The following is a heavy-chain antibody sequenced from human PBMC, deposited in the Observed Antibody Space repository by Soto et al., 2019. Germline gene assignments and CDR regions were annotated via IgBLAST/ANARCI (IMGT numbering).Heavy chain of an antibody. CDR1: GYSFTSYW. CDR3: ARQNDYGSRIRSDYYYGMHV. D-gene: IGHD3-10*01. V-gene: IGHV5-10-1*01. CDR2: IDPSDSYT. J-gene: IGHJ6*02. Sequence: PGESLKISCKGSGYSFTSYWISWVRQMPGKGLEWMGRIDPSDSYTNYSPSFQGHVTISADKSISTAYLQWSSLKASDTAMYYCARQNDYGSRIRSDYYYGMHVWGQGTTVTVSS.